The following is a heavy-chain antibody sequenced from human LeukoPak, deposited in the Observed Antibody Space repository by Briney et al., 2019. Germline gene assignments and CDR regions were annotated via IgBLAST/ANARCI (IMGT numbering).Heavy chain of an antibody. CDR3: ARDRTSCSSTSCANYYYYMDV. CDR2: INPNSGGT. CDR1: GYTFTGYY. Sequence: ASVKVSCKASGYTFTGYYMHWVRQAPEQGLEWMGWINPNSGGTNYAQKFQGRVTMTRDTSISTAYMELSRLRSDDTAVYYCARDRTSCSSTSCANYYYYMDVWGKGTTVTVSS. J-gene: IGHJ6*03. V-gene: IGHV1-2*02. D-gene: IGHD2-2*01.